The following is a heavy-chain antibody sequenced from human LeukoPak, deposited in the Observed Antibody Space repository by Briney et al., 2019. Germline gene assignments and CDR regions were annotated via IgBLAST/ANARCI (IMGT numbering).Heavy chain of an antibody. D-gene: IGHD6-19*01. CDR1: GGSISTYY. CDR3: ARPRSAGADYYGMDV. Sequence: PSQTLSLTCTVSGGSISTYYWSWIRQPPGKGLEWIGYIYYSGSTNYNPSLKSRVTISIDTSKNQFSLKLISVTAADTAVYYCARPRSAGADYYGMDVWGQGTTVTVSS. V-gene: IGHV4-59*08. J-gene: IGHJ6*02. CDR2: IYYSGST.